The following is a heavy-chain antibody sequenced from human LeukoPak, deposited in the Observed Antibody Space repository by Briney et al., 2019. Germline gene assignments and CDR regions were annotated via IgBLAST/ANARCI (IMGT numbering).Heavy chain of an antibody. J-gene: IGHJ4*02. D-gene: IGHD5-18*01. CDR2: IYHGGRT. V-gene: IGHV4-59*01. CDR3: VRAGGGYSFES. CDR1: GVSISSFY. Sequence: SETLSLTCTVSGVSISSFYWSWVRQPPGEGLEWIGYIYHGGRTDYSPSLKSRVTISVDTSKNQLSLRLSSVATADTAVYYCVRAGGGYSFESWGRGTLVTVSS.